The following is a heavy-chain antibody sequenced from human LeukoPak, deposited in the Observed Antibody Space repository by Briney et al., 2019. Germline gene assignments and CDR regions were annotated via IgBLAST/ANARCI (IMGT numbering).Heavy chain of an antibody. CDR1: GFTFGSYW. V-gene: IGHV3-7*01. Sequence: PGGSLRLSCAASGFTFGSYWMSWVRQAPGEGLEWVASLNPDESAKYYVDSVKGRFTISRDNAKDSLFLQMNSLRAEDTAVYYCARLYGGHTTYDYWGQGTLVTVSS. CDR2: LNPDESAK. D-gene: IGHD4-23*01. J-gene: IGHJ4*02. CDR3: ARLYGGHTTYDY.